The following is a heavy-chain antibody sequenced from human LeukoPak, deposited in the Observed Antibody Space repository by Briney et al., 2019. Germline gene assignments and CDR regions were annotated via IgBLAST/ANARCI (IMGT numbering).Heavy chain of an antibody. J-gene: IGHJ4*02. CDR1: GFNFNNFA. CDR2: MTGPADTT. Sequence: GGSLRLSCAASGFNFNNFAMSWVRQAPGKGLEWLSAMTGPADTTYYAESVKGRFTISRDYSKSMVCLQMNSLRVEDTAIYYCAKGAEIDHWGQGTLVTVSS. CDR3: AKGAEIDH. V-gene: IGHV3-23*01.